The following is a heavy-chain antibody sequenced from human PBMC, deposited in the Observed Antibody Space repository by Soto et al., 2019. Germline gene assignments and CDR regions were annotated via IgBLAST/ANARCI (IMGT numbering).Heavy chain of an antibody. CDR3: ARALPYSSSSWSGMDV. Sequence: ASVKVSCKASGYTFTTYGISWVRQAPGQGLEWMGWISASNGNIYYGQKFQGRVTMTTDSFTSTAYMELSSLTSDDTAVYYCARALPYSSSSWSGMDVWGQGTTVTVSS. V-gene: IGHV1-18*01. CDR2: ISASNGNI. CDR1: GYTFTTYG. J-gene: IGHJ6*02. D-gene: IGHD6-6*01.